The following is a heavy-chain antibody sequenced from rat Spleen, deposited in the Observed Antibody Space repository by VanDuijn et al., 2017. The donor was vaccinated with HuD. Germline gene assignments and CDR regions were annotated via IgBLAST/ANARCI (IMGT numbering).Heavy chain of an antibody. Sequence: QVQLKESGPVLVQPSQTLSLTCTVSGFSLTSYHVSWVRQPPGKGLEWMGAIWTGGNTAYNSLLKSRLSISRDTSKSQVFLKMNSLQTDDTATYYCARVGYSSYIRYFDYWGQGVMVTVSS. J-gene: IGHJ2*01. CDR2: IWTGGNT. CDR1: GFSLTSYH. CDR3: ARVGYSSYIRYFDY. V-gene: IGHV2-32*01. D-gene: IGHD1-2*01.